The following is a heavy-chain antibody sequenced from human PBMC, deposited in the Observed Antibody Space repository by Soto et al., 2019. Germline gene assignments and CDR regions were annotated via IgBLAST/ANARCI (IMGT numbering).Heavy chain of an antibody. Sequence: SVKVSCKASGGTFSSYAISWVRQAPGQGLEWMGGIIPIFGTANYAQKFQGRVTITADESTSTAYMELSSLRSEDTAVYYCASASYYDSSGYPDAFDIWGKGTMVTVSS. CDR3: ASASYYDSSGYPDAFDI. D-gene: IGHD3-22*01. J-gene: IGHJ3*02. V-gene: IGHV1-69*13. CDR2: IIPIFGTA. CDR1: GGTFSSYA.